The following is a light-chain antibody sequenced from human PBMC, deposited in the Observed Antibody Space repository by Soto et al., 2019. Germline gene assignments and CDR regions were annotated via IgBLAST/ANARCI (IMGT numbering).Light chain of an antibody. CDR1: QSVSSSY. CDR2: GAS. Sequence: EIVLTQSPGTLSLSPGERATLSCRASQSVSSSYLAWYQQKPAQAPRLLIYGASSRATGIPDRFSGSGSGTDFTLTISRLEPEDFAVYYCQQYGSPLTFGQGTKVEIK. CDR3: QQYGSPLT. V-gene: IGKV3-20*01. J-gene: IGKJ1*01.